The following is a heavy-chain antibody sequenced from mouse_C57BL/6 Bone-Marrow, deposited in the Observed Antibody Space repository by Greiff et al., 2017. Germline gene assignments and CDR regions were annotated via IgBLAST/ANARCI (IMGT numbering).Heavy chain of an antibody. D-gene: IGHD1-1*01. Sequence: SGPVLVKPGASVKMSCKASGYTFTDYYMNWVKQSHGQSLEWIGVINPYNGGTSSNQQFKGTATLTVDKSSSTAYMELDSLTYEDSAVDYCASRAVVAEDAMDYWGQGTSVTVSS. CDR1: GYTFTDYY. J-gene: IGHJ4*01. CDR2: INPYNGGT. CDR3: ASRAVVAEDAMDY. V-gene: IGHV1-19*01.